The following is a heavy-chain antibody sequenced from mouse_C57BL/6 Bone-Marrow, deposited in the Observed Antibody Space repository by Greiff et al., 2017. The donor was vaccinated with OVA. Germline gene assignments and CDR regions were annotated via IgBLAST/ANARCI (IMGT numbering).Heavy chain of an antibody. Sequence: VQLQQPGAELMMPGASVKLSCKASGYTFTSYWMPWVKQRPGQGLEWIGEIDPSDSYTNYTQKFKGKSTLTVDKSSSTAYMQLSSLTSEDSAVYYCASGIYYDYVEASYYAMDYWGQGTSVTVSS. CDR3: ASGIYYDYVEASYYAMDY. J-gene: IGHJ4*01. V-gene: IGHV1-69*01. D-gene: IGHD2-4*01. CDR2: IDPSDSYT. CDR1: GYTFTSYW.